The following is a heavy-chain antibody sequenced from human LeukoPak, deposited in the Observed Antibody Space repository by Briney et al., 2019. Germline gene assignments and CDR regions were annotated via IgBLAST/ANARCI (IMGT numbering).Heavy chain of an antibody. J-gene: IGHJ4*02. D-gene: IGHD5-18*01. CDR1: GFTFSEYS. Sequence: PGGALRLSCAASGFTFSEYSMKWVRQAPGKGLEGVSSISGSSTYIYYADSLKGRFTIARDNSKNSLSLQMSSLRAEDTAVYYCARGRGYNYGPPDYWGQGTLVT. CDR2: ISGSSTYI. V-gene: IGHV3-21*01. CDR3: ARGRGYNYGPPDY.